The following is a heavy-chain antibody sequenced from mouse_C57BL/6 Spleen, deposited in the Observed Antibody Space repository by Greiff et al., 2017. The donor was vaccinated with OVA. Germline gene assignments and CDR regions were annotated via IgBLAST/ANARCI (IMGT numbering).Heavy chain of an antibody. Sequence: EVKLMESGPGLAKPSQTLSLTCSVTGYSITSDYWNWIRKFPGNKLEYMGYISYSGSTYYNPSLKSRISITRDTSKNQYYLQLNSVTTEDTATYYCARSRAYDYEYWYFDVWGTGTTVTVSS. CDR3: ARSRAYDYEYWYFDV. V-gene: IGHV3-8*01. CDR1: GYSITSDY. J-gene: IGHJ1*03. CDR2: ISYSGST. D-gene: IGHD2-4*01.